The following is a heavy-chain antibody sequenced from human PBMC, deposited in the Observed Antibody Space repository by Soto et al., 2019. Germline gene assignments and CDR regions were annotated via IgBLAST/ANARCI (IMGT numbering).Heavy chain of an antibody. CDR1: GYTFTSAA. CDR3: ARVTDYFDPIGHSREYFQH. CDR2: INAGNGNT. D-gene: IGHD3-22*01. V-gene: IGHV1-3*01. J-gene: IGHJ1*01. Sequence: GASVKVSCKASGYTFTSAAMHWLRQAAGQRPEWMGWINAGNGNTKYSQKFQGRVTITRDISASTVYMEMSSLRSEDTAVYFCARVTDYFDPIGHSREYFQHCGQGTPVTVSP.